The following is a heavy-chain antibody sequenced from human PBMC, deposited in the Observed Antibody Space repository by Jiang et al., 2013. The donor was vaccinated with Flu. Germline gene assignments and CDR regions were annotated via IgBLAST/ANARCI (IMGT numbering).Heavy chain of an antibody. CDR2: VYYSGTT. J-gene: IGHJ5*02. V-gene: IGHV4-59*08. D-gene: IGHD6-25*01. Sequence: GSGLVKPSETLSLTCTISGDSIGYDYWSWIRQSPRKGLEWIGYVYYSGTTNYNPSLKSRVTISVDTSKNQFSLRLSSVTAADTAVYYCARFNSGGFDPWGQGNPGHRLL. CDR1: GDSIGYDY. CDR3: ARFNSGGFDP.